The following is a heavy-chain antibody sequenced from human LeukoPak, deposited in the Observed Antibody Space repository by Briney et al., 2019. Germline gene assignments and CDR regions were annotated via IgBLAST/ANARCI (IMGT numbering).Heavy chain of an antibody. D-gene: IGHD3-22*01. CDR1: GFTFSDYY. J-gene: IGHJ4*02. CDR3: AKARQPVYYYDSSGYSDY. CDR2: IGGSGGST. V-gene: IGHV3-23*01. Sequence: GGSLRLSCAASGFTFSDYYMSWIRQAPGKGLEWVSAIGGSGGSTYYADSVKGRFTISRDNSKNTLYLQMNSLRAEDTAVYYCAKARQPVYYYDSSGYSDYWGQGTLVTVSS.